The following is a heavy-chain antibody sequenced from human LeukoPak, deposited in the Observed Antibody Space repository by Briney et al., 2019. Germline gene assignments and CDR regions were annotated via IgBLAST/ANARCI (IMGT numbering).Heavy chain of an antibody. V-gene: IGHV3-23*01. CDR3: AKKRDAFDI. CDR1: GFTFGNYA. D-gene: IGHD5-24*01. CDR2: LTDSGGTT. J-gene: IGHJ3*02. Sequence: GGSLRLSCVASGFTFGNYAMGWLRQAPGRRPEWVSSLTDSGGTTYYVDSVKGRFAISRDNSKNTPYLHMNSLRAEDTAVYYCAKKRDAFDIWGQGTVVTVSS.